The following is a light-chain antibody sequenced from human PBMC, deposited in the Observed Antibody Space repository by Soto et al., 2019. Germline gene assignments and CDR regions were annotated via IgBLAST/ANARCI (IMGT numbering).Light chain of an antibody. V-gene: IGLV2-14*01. CDR1: SSDVGGYNY. Sequence: QSALTQPASVSGSPGQSIAISCTGTSSDVGGYNYVSWYQQHPGKAPKLMIHEVSNRPSGVSDRFSGSKSGNTASLTISGLXADDEADYYCSSHTSYSTRVFGTGTKLTVL. CDR2: EVS. CDR3: SSHTSYSTRV. J-gene: IGLJ1*01.